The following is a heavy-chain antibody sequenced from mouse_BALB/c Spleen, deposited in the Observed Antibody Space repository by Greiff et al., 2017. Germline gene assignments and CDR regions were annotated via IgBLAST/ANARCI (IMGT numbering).Heavy chain of an antibody. J-gene: IGHJ3*01. Sequence: VQLQQSGAELAKPGASVKMSCKASGYTFTSYWMHWVKQRPGQGLEWIGYINPSTGYTEYNQKFKDKATLTADKSSSTAYMHLSSLTSEDSAVYYCARWGNWDFAYWGQGTLVTVSA. CDR2: INPSTGYT. D-gene: IGHD4-1*01. V-gene: IGHV1-7*01. CDR3: ARWGNWDFAY. CDR1: GYTFTSYW.